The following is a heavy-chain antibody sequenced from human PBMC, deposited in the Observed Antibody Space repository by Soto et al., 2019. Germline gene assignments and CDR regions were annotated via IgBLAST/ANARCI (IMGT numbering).Heavy chain of an antibody. CDR3: ARELPRGNYHFDY. CDR2: ISISSTTI. J-gene: IGHJ4*02. CDR1: GFTFSNYG. Sequence: EVHLVESGGGLVQPGGSRRLSCAASGFTFSNYGMNWVRQAPGKGLEWLSYISISSTTIYYADSVTGRFTISSDNAKNSLFLQMNSLRDEDTAVYFCARELPRGNYHFDYWGQGALVTVSS. V-gene: IGHV3-48*02. D-gene: IGHD1-7*01.